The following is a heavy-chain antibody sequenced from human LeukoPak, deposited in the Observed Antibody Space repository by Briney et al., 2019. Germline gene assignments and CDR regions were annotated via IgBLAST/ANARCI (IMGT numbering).Heavy chain of an antibody. CDR1: GGSISSYY. CDR3: ARSLSVVGGYIDY. D-gene: IGHD2-15*01. V-gene: IGHV4-59*08. Sequence: SETLSLTCTVSGGSISSYYWSWIRQPPGKGLEWIGYIYYSGSTNYNPSLKSRVTISVDTSKNQFSLKLSSVTAAATAVYYCARSLSVVGGYIDYWGQGTLVTVSS. CDR2: IYYSGST. J-gene: IGHJ4*02.